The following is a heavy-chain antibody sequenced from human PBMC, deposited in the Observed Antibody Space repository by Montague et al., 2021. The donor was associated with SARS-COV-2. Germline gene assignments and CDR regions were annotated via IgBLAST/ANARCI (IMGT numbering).Heavy chain of an antibody. V-gene: IGHV4-39*01. CDR3: ARFPTSYYYDSKAAPATPDAFDI. CDR1: GGPISSSSYY. Sequence: SETRSLTCTASGGPISSSSYYWGWIRQPPGKGLEWIGSIYYSGSTYYNPSLKSRVTISVDTSKNQFSLKLSSVTAADTAVYYCARFPTSYYYDSKAAPATPDAFDIWGQGTMVTVSS. CDR2: IYYSGST. J-gene: IGHJ3*02. D-gene: IGHD3-22*01.